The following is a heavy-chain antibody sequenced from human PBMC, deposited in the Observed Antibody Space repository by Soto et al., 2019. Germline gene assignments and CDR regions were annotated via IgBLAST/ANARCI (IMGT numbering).Heavy chain of an antibody. CDR3: ASVSSGSSRYYYYYYGMDV. Sequence: PGGSLRLSCAASGFTFSSYAMHWVRQAPGKGLEWVAVISYDGSNKYYADSVKGRFTISGDNSKNTLYLQMNSLRAEDTAVYYCASVSSGSSRYYYYYYGMDVWGQGTTVTVSS. D-gene: IGHD1-26*01. J-gene: IGHJ6*02. CDR2: ISYDGSNK. V-gene: IGHV3-30-3*01. CDR1: GFTFSSYA.